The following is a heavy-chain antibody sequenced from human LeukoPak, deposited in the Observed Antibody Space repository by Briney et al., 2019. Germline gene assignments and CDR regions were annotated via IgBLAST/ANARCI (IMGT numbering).Heavy chain of an antibody. CDR3: VRDRELTY. Sequence: TSETLSLTCAVLDGSISIYYWSWIRQPPGKGLEWIGYIYNSGSTNYNPSLKSRVTISADTSKNQFSLKLTSVTAADTAMYYCVRDRELTYWGQGTLVTVSS. D-gene: IGHD5-24*01. J-gene: IGHJ4*02. CDR2: IYNSGST. V-gene: IGHV4-59*01. CDR1: DGSISIYY.